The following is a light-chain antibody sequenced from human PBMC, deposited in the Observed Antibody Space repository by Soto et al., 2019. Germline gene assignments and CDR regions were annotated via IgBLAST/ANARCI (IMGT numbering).Light chain of an antibody. V-gene: IGKV3D-15*01. J-gene: IGKJ5*01. CDR2: GAS. CDR3: QQYDNWPPT. CDR1: QRVSSTY. Sequence: ESVLTQSPGTLSLAPGGRATLSCPASQRVSSTYLAWYQQKPGQAPRLLIYGASTRATGIPARFSGSGSGTEFTLTINSLQSEDFVVYYCQQYDNWPPTFGQGTRLEIK.